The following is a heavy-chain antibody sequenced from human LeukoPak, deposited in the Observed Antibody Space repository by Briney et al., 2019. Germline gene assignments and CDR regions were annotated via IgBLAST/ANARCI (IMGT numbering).Heavy chain of an antibody. CDR3: ARSRDGYNWGLSY. CDR2: IYSGGST. D-gene: IGHD5-24*01. CDR1: GFIVNTNY. V-gene: IGHV3-53*01. J-gene: IGHJ4*02. Sequence: GGSLRLSCAASGFIVNTNYMSWVRQAPGKGLEWVSVIYSGGSTYYADSVKGRFTISRDNSKNTLYLQMNSLRAEDTAVYYCARSRDGYNWGLSYWGQGTLVTVSS.